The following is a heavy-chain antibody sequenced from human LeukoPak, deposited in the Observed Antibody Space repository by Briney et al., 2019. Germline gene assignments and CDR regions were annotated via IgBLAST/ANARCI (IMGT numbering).Heavy chain of an antibody. J-gene: IGHJ4*02. CDR1: GVTIGSYA. CDR3: AKALTGSSDY. D-gene: IGHD7-27*01. V-gene: IGHV3-23*01. Sequence: GGSLRLSCAASGVTIGSYAMSWVRQPPGKGLEWVSAISGSGDGGRTYHADSVKGRFTISRDNSKSTLYLQMNILRAEDTAIYYCAKALTGSSDYWGQGALVTVSS. CDR2: ISGSGDGGRT.